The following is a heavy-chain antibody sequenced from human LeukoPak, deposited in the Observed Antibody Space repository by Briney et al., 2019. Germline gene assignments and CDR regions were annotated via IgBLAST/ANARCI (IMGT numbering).Heavy chain of an antibody. J-gene: IGHJ4*02. CDR1: GFTFSSHG. Sequence: PGRSLRLSCAASGFTFSSHGMHWVRQAPGKGLEWVAVIWYNGSNKYYADPVKGRSTISRDNSKNTLYLQMNSLRAEDTAVYYCARDGPRWGQGTLVTVSS. CDR3: ARDGPR. CDR2: IWYNGSNK. V-gene: IGHV3-33*01.